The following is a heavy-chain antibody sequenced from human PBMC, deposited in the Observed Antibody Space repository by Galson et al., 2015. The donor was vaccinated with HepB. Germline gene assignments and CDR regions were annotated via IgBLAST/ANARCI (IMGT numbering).Heavy chain of an antibody. J-gene: IGHJ3*02. V-gene: IGHV5-51*03. CDR2: IYPGDSDT. D-gene: IGHD3-16*02. CDR3: ARNGGVYDYIWGSYRYNGDAFDI. CDR1: GYSFTSYW. Sequence: QSGAEVKKPGESLKISCKGSGYSFTSYWIGWVRQMPGKGLEWMGIIYPGDSDTRYSPSFQGQVTISADKSISTAYLQWSSLKASDTAMYYCARNGGVYDYIWGSYRYNGDAFDIWGQGTMVTVSS.